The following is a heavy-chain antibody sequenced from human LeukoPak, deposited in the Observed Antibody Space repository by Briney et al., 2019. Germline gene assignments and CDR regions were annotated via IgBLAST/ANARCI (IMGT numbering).Heavy chain of an antibody. V-gene: IGHV3-48*01. CDR3: ARAKSNYYYYMDV. J-gene: IGHJ6*03. CDR2: ISASGNTI. CDR1: GFTFSIYS. Sequence: PGGSLRLSCAASGFTFSIYSMNGVRQAPGKGLEWVSYISASGNTIDYADSVKGRFTISRDTAKNSLYLQMNSLRAEDTAVYYCARAKSNYYYYMDVWGKGTTVTVSS.